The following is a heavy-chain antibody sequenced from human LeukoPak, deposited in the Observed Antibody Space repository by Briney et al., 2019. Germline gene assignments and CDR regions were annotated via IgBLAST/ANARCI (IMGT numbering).Heavy chain of an antibody. CDR3: ARGGTMVRGVII. D-gene: IGHD3-10*01. CDR2: IYHSGST. CDR1: GGSISSGGYS. Sequence: SQTLSLTCAVSGGSISSGGYSWSWIRQPPGKGLEWIGYIYHSGSTYYNPSLKSRVTISVDRSKNQFSLKLSSATAADTAVYYCARGGTMVRGVIIWGKGTLVTVSS. J-gene: IGHJ4*02. V-gene: IGHV4-30-2*01.